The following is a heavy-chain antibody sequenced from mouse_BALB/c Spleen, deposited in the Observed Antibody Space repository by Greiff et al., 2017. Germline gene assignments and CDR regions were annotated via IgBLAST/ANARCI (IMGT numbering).Heavy chain of an antibody. CDR3: ARDYYYGSSYGAMDY. D-gene: IGHD1-1*01. V-gene: IGHV14-3*02. CDR1: GFNIKDTY. Sequence: EVQLVESGAELVKPGASVKLSCTASGFNIKDTYMHWVKQRPEQGLEWIGRIDPANGNTKYDPKFQGKATITADTSSNTAYLQLSSLTSEDTAVYYCARDYYYGSSYGAMDYWGQGTSVTVSS. CDR2: IDPANGNT. J-gene: IGHJ4*01.